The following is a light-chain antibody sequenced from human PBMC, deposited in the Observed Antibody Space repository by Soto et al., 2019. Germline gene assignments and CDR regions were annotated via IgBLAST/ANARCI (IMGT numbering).Light chain of an antibody. CDR3: QQYAESPLT. CDR1: QSIGKSY. CDR2: GAS. J-gene: IGKJ4*01. V-gene: IGKV3-20*01. Sequence: ETVLTQSPGTVSLSPGESATLSCRASQSIGKSYLAWFQHKPCQAPRLLIYGASTRATGIPDRFRGSGSGTDFTLTVSRLESEDFAVYYCQQYAESPLTFGGGTKVEIK.